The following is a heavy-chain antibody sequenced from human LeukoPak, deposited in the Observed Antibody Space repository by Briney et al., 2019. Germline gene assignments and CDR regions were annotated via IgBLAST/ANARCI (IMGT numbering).Heavy chain of an antibody. CDR2: ISNDGTNT. J-gene: IGHJ4*02. D-gene: IGHD4-11*01. CDR3: ARDPGHSNYINDY. V-gene: IGHV3-74*01. Sequence: PGGSLRLSCAASGFTFSNYWMHWVRQTPGKGPVWVSRISNDGTNTNYADSVKGRFTISRDNAENTLYLQMTSLRAEDTAVYYCARDPGHSNYINDYWGQGTLVTVSS. CDR1: GFTFSNYW.